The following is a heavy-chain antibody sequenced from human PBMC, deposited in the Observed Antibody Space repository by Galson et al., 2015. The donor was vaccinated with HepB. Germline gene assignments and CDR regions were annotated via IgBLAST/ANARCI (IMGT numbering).Heavy chain of an antibody. V-gene: IGHV1-18*01. Sequence: SVKVSCKASGYTFTSYGISWVRQAPGQGLERMGWISAYNGNTNYAQKLQGRVTMTTDTSTSTAYMELRSLRSDDTAVYYCARESIWVVPAAPTDGYYYGMDVWGQGTTVTVSS. CDR3: ARESIWVVPAAPTDGYYYGMDV. CDR1: GYTFTSYG. J-gene: IGHJ6*02. D-gene: IGHD2-2*01. CDR2: ISAYNGNT.